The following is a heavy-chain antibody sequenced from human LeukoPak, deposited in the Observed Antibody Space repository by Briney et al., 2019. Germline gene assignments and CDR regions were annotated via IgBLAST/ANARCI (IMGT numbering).Heavy chain of an antibody. CDR1: GFTFTDHY. J-gene: IGHJ4*02. V-gene: IGHV1-2*02. CDR3: VREGEGPLSKDFDY. D-gene: IGHD2/OR15-2a*01. CDR2: IGPHSTFT. Sequence: RASVKVSCKSSGFTFTDHYIHWERQGPGQGLEWMGYIGPHSTFTSSPQEFQGRVTMTRDASMSTAYMELTRLTSDDTAVYYCVREGEGPLSKDFDYWGQGTLVTVSS.